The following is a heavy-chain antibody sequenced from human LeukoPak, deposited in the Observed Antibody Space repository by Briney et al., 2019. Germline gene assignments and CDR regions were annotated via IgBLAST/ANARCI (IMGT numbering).Heavy chain of an antibody. Sequence: ASVKVSCKASGYTFTSYYMHWVRQAPGQGLEWMGGIIPIFGTANYAQKFQGRVTITADESTSTAYMELSSLRSEDTAVYYCARINHYDILTGYYDWGQGTLVTVSS. CDR3: ARINHYDILTGYYD. D-gene: IGHD3-9*01. CDR2: IIPIFGTA. CDR1: GYTFTSYY. V-gene: IGHV1-69*13. J-gene: IGHJ4*02.